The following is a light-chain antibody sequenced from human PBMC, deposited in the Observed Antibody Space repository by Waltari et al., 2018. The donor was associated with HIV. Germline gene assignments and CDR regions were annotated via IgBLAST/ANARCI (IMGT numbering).Light chain of an antibody. CDR3: VLYMGSGIWV. J-gene: IGLJ3*02. CDR2: STN. V-gene: IGLV8-61*01. CDR1: SGSVSTNYY. Sequence: QTVVTQEPPFSVSSGGTVKLTCGLSSGSVSTNYYPSWYQQTPGQAPRTLIYSTNTRSSGVPDRFSGSILGNKAALTITGAQADDESEYHCVLYMGSGIWVFGGGTKLTVL.